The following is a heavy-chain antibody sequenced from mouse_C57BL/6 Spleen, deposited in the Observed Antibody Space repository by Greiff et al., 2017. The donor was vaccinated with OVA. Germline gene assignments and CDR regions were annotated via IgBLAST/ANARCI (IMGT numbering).Heavy chain of an antibody. CDR3: ARNYYGSSYHWYFDV. J-gene: IGHJ1*03. CDR1: GYTFTSYT. D-gene: IGHD1-1*01. CDR2: INPSSGYT. Sequence: QVQLQQSGAELARPGASVKMSCKASGYTFTSYTMHWVKQRPGQGLEWIGYINPSSGYTKYNQKFKDKATLTADKSSSTAYMQLSSLTSEDSAVYYCARNYYGSSYHWYFDVWGTGTSVTVSS. V-gene: IGHV1-4*01.